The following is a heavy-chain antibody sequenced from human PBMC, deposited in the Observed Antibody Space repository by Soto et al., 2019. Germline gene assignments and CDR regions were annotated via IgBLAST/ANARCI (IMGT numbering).Heavy chain of an antibody. J-gene: IGHJ6*02. CDR2: IWYDGSNK. CDR3: ARDVVVLAVAGTENYYYGMDV. CDR1: GFSFGTYT. V-gene: IGHV3-33*08. D-gene: IGHD6-19*01. Sequence: GGSLRLSCAVSGFSFGTYTVNWVRQAPGMGLEWVAVIWYDGSNKYYADSVKGRFTISRDNSKNTLYLRMNSLRAEDTAVYYCARDVVVLAVAGTENYYYGMDVWGQGTTVTVSS.